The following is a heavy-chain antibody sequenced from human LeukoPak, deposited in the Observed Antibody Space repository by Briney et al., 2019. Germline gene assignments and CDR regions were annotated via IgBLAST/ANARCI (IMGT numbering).Heavy chain of an antibody. CDR2: IYYSGST. CDR3: ARHRGSSSNFDY. J-gene: IGHJ4*02. Sequence: PSGTLTLTCTVSGGSISSYYWSWIRQPPGKGLEWIGYIYYSGSTNYNPSLKSRVTISVDTSKNQFSLKLSSVTATDTAVYYCARHRGSSSNFDYWGQGTLVTVSS. D-gene: IGHD6-6*01. CDR1: GGSISSYY. V-gene: IGHV4-59*08.